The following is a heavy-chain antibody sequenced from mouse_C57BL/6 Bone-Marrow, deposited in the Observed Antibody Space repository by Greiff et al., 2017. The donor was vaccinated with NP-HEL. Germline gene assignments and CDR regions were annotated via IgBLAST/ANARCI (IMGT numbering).Heavy chain of an antibody. CDR2: IDPEDGDT. D-gene: IGHD1-1*01. CDR1: GFNIKDYY. Sequence: VQLQQSGAELVRPGASVKLSCTASGFNIKDYYMHWVKQRTEQGLEWIGRIDPEDGDTEYAPKFQGKATMTADTSYNTAYLQLSSLTSEDTAVYYCTTRGSSYFSYWGQGTTLTVSS. V-gene: IGHV14-1*01. CDR3: TTRGSSYFSY. J-gene: IGHJ2*01.